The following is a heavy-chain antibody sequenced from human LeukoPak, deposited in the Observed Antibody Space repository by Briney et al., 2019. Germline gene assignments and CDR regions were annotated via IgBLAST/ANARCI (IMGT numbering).Heavy chain of an antibody. CDR3: ARVAGTSGGYYYYVMDV. CDR1: GGSISDYY. Sequence: SGTLSLTCTVSGGSISDYYWSWIRQPAGKGREWIGRIYTSGSTNYNPSLKSRVTMSVDTSKNQFSLKLSSVTAADTAVYYCARVAGTSGGYYYYVMDVWGQGTTVTVSS. V-gene: IGHV4-4*07. CDR2: IYTSGST. D-gene: IGHD6-19*01. J-gene: IGHJ6*02.